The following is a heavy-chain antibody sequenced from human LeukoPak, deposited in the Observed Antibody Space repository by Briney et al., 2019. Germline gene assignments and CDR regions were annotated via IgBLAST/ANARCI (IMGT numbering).Heavy chain of an antibody. CDR2: IYYSGST. J-gene: IGHJ3*02. CDR3: ARERFLRIPDAFDI. CDR1: GGSISSGGYY. D-gene: IGHD3-3*01. V-gene: IGHV4-31*03. Sequence: SETLPLTCTVSGGSISSGGYYWSWIRQHPGKGLEWIGYIYYSGSTYYNPSLKSRVTISVDTSKNQFSLKLSSVTAADTAVYYCARERFLRIPDAFDIWGQGTMVTVSS.